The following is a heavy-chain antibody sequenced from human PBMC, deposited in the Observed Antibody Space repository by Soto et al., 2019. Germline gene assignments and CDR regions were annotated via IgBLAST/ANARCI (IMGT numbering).Heavy chain of an antibody. CDR1: GFTFSSYW. D-gene: IGHD6-19*01. CDR2: INGDGSST. Sequence: EVQLVESGGGLVQPGGSLRLSCAASGFTFSSYWMQWVRQAPGKGLVWVSRINGDGSSTRYADSVKGRFTLSRDNAKNTLSLQMNSLTAEDTAVYYCAREDEAVEGERGIYYYYYMDVWGKGTPVTVSS. J-gene: IGHJ6*03. CDR3: AREDEAVEGERGIYYYYYMDV. V-gene: IGHV3-74*01.